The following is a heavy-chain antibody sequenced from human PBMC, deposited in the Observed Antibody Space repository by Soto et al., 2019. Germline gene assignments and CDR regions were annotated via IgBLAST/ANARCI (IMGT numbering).Heavy chain of an antibody. CDR1: GYIFTSYG. V-gene: IGHV1-18*01. Sequence: QVQLVQSGAEVKKPGASVKVSCKASGYIFTSYGISWVRQAPGQGLEWMGWISSYNGNTNYAQKLQGRVTMITDTSTNTAYMELRSLRSDDTAVYYCARHGVTTAVGYYYGMDVWGQGTTVTVSS. CDR2: ISSYNGNT. J-gene: IGHJ6*02. D-gene: IGHD4-17*01. CDR3: ARHGVTTAVGYYYGMDV.